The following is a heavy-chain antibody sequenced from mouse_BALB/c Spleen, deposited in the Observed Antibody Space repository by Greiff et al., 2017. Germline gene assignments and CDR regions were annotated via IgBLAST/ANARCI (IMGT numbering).Heavy chain of an antibody. D-gene: IGHD1-2*01. V-gene: IGHV5-6*02. CDR2: ISSGGSYT. Sequence: EVMLVESGGDLVKPGGSLKLSCAASGFTFSSYGMSWVRQTPDKRLEWVATISSGGSYTYYPDSVKGRFTISRDNAKNTLYLQMSSLKSEDTAMYYCARDTATSDYYAMDYWGQGTSVTVSS. CDR1: GFTFSSYG. J-gene: IGHJ4*01. CDR3: ARDTATSDYYAMDY.